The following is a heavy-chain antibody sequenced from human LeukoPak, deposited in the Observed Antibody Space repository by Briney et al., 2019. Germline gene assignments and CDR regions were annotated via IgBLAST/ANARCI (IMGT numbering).Heavy chain of an antibody. Sequence: KPSETLSLTCTVSGGSISSGGYDWSWIRQPPGKGLEWIGEINHSGSTNYNPSLKSRVTISVDTSKNQFSLKLSSVTAADTAVYYCARARITMIVVKSFFDYWGQGTLVTVSS. D-gene: IGHD3-22*01. CDR1: GGSISSGGYD. CDR3: ARARITMIVVKSFFDY. J-gene: IGHJ4*02. V-gene: IGHV4-39*07. CDR2: INHSGST.